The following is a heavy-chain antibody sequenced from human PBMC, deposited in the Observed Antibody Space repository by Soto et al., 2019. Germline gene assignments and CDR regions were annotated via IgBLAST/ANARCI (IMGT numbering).Heavy chain of an antibody. CDR1: GFFFSNYW. J-gene: IGHJ6*02. CDR3: ASDLFGSGSFAYYYGMDV. V-gene: IGHV3-74*01. CDR2: IDTDGGGA. D-gene: IGHD3-10*01. Sequence: GGSLRLSCAASGFFFSNYWMHWVRQAPGKGLVWVSRIDTDGGGAIYADSVKGRFTISRDNAKNTLYLHMNSLRAEDTAVYYCASDLFGSGSFAYYYGMDVWGQGTTVTAP.